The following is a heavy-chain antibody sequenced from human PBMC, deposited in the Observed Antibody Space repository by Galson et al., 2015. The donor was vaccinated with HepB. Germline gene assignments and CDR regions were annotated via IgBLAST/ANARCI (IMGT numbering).Heavy chain of an antibody. J-gene: IGHJ2*01. CDR2: IGSDSTYI. CDR3: ARALGHWYFDL. Sequence: SLRLPCAESGFNFSTYSMNWVRQAPGKGLEWVSSIGSDSTYISYADSAKGRFTISRENAKNSLYLQLNSLRAEDTAVYYCARALGHWYFDLWGRGTLVTVSS. V-gene: IGHV3-21*06. CDR1: GFNFSTYS.